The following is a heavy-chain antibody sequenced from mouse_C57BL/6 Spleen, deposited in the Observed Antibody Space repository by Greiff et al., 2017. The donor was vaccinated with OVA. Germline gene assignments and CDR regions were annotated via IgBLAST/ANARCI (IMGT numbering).Heavy chain of an antibody. CDR1: GYSFTDYN. V-gene: IGHV1-39*01. CDR2: INPNYGTT. D-gene: IGHD2-4*01. J-gene: IGHJ2*01. Sequence: EVKLMESGPELVKPGASVKISCKASGYSFTDYNMNWVKQSNGKSLEWIGVINPNYGTTSYNQKFKGKATLTVDQSSSTAYMQLNSLTSEDSAVYYCARSGDYDEGGSFDYWGQGTTLTVSS. CDR3: ARSGDYDEGGSFDY.